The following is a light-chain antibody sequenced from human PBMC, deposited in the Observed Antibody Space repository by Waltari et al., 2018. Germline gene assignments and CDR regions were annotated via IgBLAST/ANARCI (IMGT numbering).Light chain of an antibody. V-gene: IGLV2-23*02. CDR2: EVS. CDR1: SSDVGSSNL. Sequence: QSALTQPASVSGSPGQSITISCTGSSSDVGSSNLVSWYLQHPGKAPKLLIYEVSKRPSGVSNRFSGYKFGNTASLTISGLQAEDEADYYCYSYAGGSVFGTGTKVTVL. J-gene: IGLJ1*01. CDR3: YSYAGGSV.